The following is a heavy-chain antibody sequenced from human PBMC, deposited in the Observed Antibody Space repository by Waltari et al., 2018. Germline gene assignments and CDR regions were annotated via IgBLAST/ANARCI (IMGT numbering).Heavy chain of an antibody. Sequence: QVQLQESGPGLVKPSQTLSLTCTVSGGSISSGSYYWSWIRQPAGKGLEWIGRIYTSGSTNYNPSLKSRVTISVDTSKNQFSLKLSSVTAADTAVYYCAREGYYGSGTTSWGQGTLVTVSS. J-gene: IGHJ5*02. V-gene: IGHV4-61*02. CDR3: AREGYYGSGTTS. CDR1: GGSISSGSYY. CDR2: IYTSGST. D-gene: IGHD3-10*01.